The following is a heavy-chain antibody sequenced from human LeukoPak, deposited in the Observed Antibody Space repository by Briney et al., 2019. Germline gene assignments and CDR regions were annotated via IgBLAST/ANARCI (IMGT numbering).Heavy chain of an antibody. D-gene: IGHD6-19*01. Sequence: ASVKVYCKASGYTFTSYGISWVRQAPGQGLEWMGWISAYNGNTNYAQKLQGRVTMTTDTSTSTAYMELRSLRSDDTAVYYCARDTPDDYSSGWYWLWFDPWGQGTLVTVSS. CDR3: ARDTPDDYSSGWYWLWFDP. CDR1: GYTFTSYG. CDR2: ISAYNGNT. J-gene: IGHJ5*02. V-gene: IGHV1-18*01.